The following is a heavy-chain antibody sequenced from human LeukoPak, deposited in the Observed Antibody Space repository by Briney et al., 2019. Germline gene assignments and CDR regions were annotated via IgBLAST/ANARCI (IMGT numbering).Heavy chain of an antibody. CDR1: GFTFSSYA. CDR3: ARSSCYYLDFDY. Sequence: GGSLRLSCAASGFTFSSYAMHWVRQAPGKGLEWVAVISYDGSNKYYADSVKGRFTISRDNSKNTLYLQMNSLRAEDTAVYYCARSSCYYLDFDYWGQGTLVTVSS. J-gene: IGHJ4*02. CDR2: ISYDGSNK. D-gene: IGHD3-22*01. V-gene: IGHV3-30-3*01.